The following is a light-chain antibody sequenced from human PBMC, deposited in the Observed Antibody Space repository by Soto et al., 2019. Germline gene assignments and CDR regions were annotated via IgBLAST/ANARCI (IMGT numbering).Light chain of an antibody. Sequence: QMTQSPSSLSASVVDKIIITCRASRDVGSDVSWYQQKPGQAPKLLIYAASNLYTGVPSRFSGSRSGTEFTLTISSLQPDDFATYYCQHYNSYSEAFGQGTKVDIK. CDR1: RDVGSD. CDR2: AAS. V-gene: IGKV1-17*01. J-gene: IGKJ1*01. CDR3: QHYNSYSEA.